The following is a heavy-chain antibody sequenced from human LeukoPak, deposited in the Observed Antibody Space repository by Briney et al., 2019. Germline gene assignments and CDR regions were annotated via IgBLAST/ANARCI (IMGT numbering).Heavy chain of an antibody. CDR3: ARALGGAAADAFDI. J-gene: IGHJ3*02. CDR2: ISGSGGST. Sequence: GGSLRLSCAASGLTFNSYAMSWVRQAPGKGLEWVSTISGSGGSTYYADSVKGRFTISRDNSKNTLYLQMNSLRAEDTAVYYCARALGGAAADAFDIWGQGTMVTVSS. CDR1: GLTFNSYA. V-gene: IGHV3-23*01. D-gene: IGHD2-2*01.